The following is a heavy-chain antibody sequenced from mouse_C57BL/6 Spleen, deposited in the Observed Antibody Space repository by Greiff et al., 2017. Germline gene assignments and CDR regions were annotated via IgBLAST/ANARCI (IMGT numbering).Heavy chain of an antibody. Sequence: QVQLQQSGAELARPGASVKLSCKASGYTFTSYGISWVKQRTGQGLEWIGEIYPRSGNTYYNEKFKGKATLTADKSSSTAYMELRSLTSEDSAVYFCASGYYVAYWGQGTLVTVSA. D-gene: IGHD2-3*01. J-gene: IGHJ3*01. CDR3: ASGYYVAY. V-gene: IGHV1-81*01. CDR1: GYTFTSYG. CDR2: IYPRSGNT.